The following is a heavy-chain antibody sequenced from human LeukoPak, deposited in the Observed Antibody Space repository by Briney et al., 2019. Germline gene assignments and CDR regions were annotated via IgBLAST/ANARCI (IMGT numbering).Heavy chain of an antibody. CDR3: ARDQPYYSDSGSFVPFHY. Sequence: GGSLRLSCAASGFTFSSYSMNWVRQAPGKGLEWVSSISSSSSYIYYADSVRGRFTLSRDNAKNSLYLQMNTLRAEDTAVYYCARDQPYYSDSGSFVPFHYWGQGTLVTVSS. CDR2: ISSSSSYI. D-gene: IGHD3-10*01. CDR1: GFTFSSYS. V-gene: IGHV3-21*01. J-gene: IGHJ4*02.